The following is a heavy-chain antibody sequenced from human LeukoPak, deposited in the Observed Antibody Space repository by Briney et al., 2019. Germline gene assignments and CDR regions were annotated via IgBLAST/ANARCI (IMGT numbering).Heavy chain of an antibody. CDR1: GGSISSYY. CDR2: IYYSGST. D-gene: IGHD5-12*01. Sequence: SETLSLTCTVSGGSISSYYWSWIRQPPGKGLEWIGYIYYSGSTYYNPSLKSRATISVDTSKNQFSLKLSSVTAADTAMYYCARTIALGGYSGFDALWFDYWGQGTLVTVSS. J-gene: IGHJ4*02. V-gene: IGHV4-59*12. CDR3: ARTIALGGYSGFDALWFDY.